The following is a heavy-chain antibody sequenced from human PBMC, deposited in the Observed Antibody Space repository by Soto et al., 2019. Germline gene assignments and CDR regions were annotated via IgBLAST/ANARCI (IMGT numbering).Heavy chain of an antibody. J-gene: IGHJ6*02. CDR1: GGSISSSSYY. CDR3: ATNLWFGELFTTYYYYGMDV. V-gene: IGHV4-39*01. CDR2: IYYSGST. Sequence: PSETLSLTCTVSGGSISSSSYYWGWIRQPPGKGLEWIGSIYYSGSTYYNPSLKSRVTISVDTSKNQFSLKLSSVTAADTAVYYCATNLWFGELFTTYYYYGMDVWGQGTTVTVS. D-gene: IGHD3-10*01.